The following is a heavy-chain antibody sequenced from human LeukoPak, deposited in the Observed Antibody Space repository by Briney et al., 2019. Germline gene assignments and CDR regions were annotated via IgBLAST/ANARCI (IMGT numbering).Heavy chain of an antibody. D-gene: IGHD3-10*01. V-gene: IGHV3-7*01. Sequence: HPGGSLRLSCAASGFTFSSYWMSWVRQAPGKGLERVANIKQDGSEKYYVDSVKGRFTISRDNAKNSLYLQMNSLRAEDTAVYYCAPVGGSGSYYFDYWGQGTLVTVSS. J-gene: IGHJ4*02. CDR1: GFTFSSYW. CDR3: APVGGSGSYYFDY. CDR2: IKQDGSEK.